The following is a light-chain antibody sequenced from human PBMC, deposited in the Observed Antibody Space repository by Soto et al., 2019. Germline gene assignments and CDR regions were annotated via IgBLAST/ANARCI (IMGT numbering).Light chain of an antibody. J-gene: IGLJ2*01. CDR3: GAWDDSLSVVL. Sequence: QSVLTQPPSVSAAPGQKVTISCSGSSANIGNNYLSWYQHLPGTAPKLVIYDSDRRPSEIPDRFSGSKSGTSATLDITGLQTGDEADYYCGAWDDSLSVVLFGGGTKLTVL. V-gene: IGLV1-51*01. CDR1: SANIGNNY. CDR2: DSD.